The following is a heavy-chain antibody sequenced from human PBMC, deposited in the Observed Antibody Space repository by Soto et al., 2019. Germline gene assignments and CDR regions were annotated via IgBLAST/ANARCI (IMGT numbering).Heavy chain of an antibody. CDR1: GGSFSGYY. CDR3: ARRYCSSTRCYRLNNWFDP. V-gene: IGHV4-34*01. Sequence: SETLSLTCAVYGGSFSGYYWSWIRQPPGKGLEWIGEINHSGSTNYNPSLKSRVTISVDTSKNQFSLKLSSVTAADTAVYYCARRYCSSTRCYRLNNWFDPWGQGTLVTVSS. J-gene: IGHJ5*02. CDR2: INHSGST. D-gene: IGHD2-2*01.